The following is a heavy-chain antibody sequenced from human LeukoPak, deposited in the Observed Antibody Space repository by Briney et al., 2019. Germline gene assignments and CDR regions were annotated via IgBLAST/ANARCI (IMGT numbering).Heavy chain of an antibody. V-gene: IGHV3-23*01. CDR3: AKDVLRYFDWRNWFDP. J-gene: IGHJ5*02. D-gene: IGHD3-9*01. Sequence: VGSLRLSCAASGFTFSNYAMSWVRQAPGKGLEWVSAISGSGGSTYYADSVKGRFTISRDNSKNTLYLQMNSLRAEDTAVYYCAKDVLRYFDWRNWFDPWGQGTLVIVSS. CDR1: GFTFSNYA. CDR2: ISGSGGST.